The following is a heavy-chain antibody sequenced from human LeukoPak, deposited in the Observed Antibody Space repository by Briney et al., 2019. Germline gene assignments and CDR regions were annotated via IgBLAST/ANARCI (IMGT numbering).Heavy chain of an antibody. CDR3: ARDAVRDGYNVIDY. CDR2: IYTSGST. CDR1: GGSISSGSYY. D-gene: IGHD5-24*01. V-gene: IGHV4-61*02. J-gene: IGHJ4*02. Sequence: SQTLSLTCTVSGGSISSGSYYWSWLRQPAGKGLEWIGRIYTSGSTNYNPSLKSRVTMSVDTSKNQFSLKLSSVTAADTAVYYCARDAVRDGYNVIDYWGQGTLVTVSS.